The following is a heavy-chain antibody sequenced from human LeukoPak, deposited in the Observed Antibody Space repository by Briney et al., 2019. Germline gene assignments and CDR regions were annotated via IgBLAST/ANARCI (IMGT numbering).Heavy chain of an antibody. D-gene: IGHD3-3*01. Sequence: GESLKISCKGFGNSFTSYWIGWVRQMPGKGLEWMGIIYPGGSIIHYSPSFQGQVTISADKSIGTAYLQWTSLKDSDSAMYYCACRRYYDTWSDPWGQGTLVTVSS. V-gene: IGHV5-51*01. CDR1: GNSFTSYW. J-gene: IGHJ5*02. CDR3: ACRRYYDTWSDP. CDR2: IYPGGSII.